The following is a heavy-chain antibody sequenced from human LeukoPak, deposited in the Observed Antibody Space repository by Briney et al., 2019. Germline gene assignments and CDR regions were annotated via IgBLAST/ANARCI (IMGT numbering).Heavy chain of an antibody. CDR2: IYQSGST. Sequence: SETLSLTCAVSGYSISSGFYWGWIRQPPGKGLEWIGTIYQSGSTYYNPSLKSRVAISVDTSKNQFSLTLSSVTAAGTAVYYCARQVTAAAAPPHGFDPWGQGTLVTVSS. V-gene: IGHV4-38-2*01. CDR3: ARQVTAAAAPPHGFDP. J-gene: IGHJ5*02. D-gene: IGHD6-13*01. CDR1: GYSISSGFY.